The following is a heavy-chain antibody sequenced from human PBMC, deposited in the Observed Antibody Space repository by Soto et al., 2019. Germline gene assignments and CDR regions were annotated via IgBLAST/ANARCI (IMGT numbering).Heavy chain of an antibody. D-gene: IGHD2-2*01. Sequence: GGSLRLSCAASGFTFSSYAMSWVHQAPGKGLEWVSAISGSGGSTYYADSVKGRFTISRDNSKNTLYLQMNSLRAEDTAVYYCAKDRELVVVPAASQYFDYWGQGTLVTVSS. CDR3: AKDRELVVVPAASQYFDY. CDR1: GFTFSSYA. V-gene: IGHV3-23*01. CDR2: ISGSGGST. J-gene: IGHJ4*02.